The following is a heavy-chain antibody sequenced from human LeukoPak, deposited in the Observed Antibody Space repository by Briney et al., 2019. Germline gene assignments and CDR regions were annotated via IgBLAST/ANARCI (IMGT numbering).Heavy chain of an antibody. Sequence: ASVKVSCKASGYTFTSYAMNWVRQAPGQGLELMGWISTNTGNPTYAQGFTGRFVFSLDTSVSTAYLQISSLKAEDTAVYYCARKSVAATPRDIVYQYSYMDVWGKGTTVTVSS. CDR2: ISTNTGNP. J-gene: IGHJ6*03. CDR1: GYTFTSYA. CDR3: ARKSVAATPRDIVYQYSYMDV. D-gene: IGHD2-15*01. V-gene: IGHV7-4-1*02.